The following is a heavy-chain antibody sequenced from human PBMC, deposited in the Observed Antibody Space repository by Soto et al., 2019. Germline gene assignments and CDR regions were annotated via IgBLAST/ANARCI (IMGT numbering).Heavy chain of an antibody. J-gene: IGHJ4*02. V-gene: IGHV1-46*01. Sequence: QVQLVQSGAEVRKPGASVKISCKASGYIFTNYNMHWVRQAPGQGLEWMGIINPSGGSTSYVQKFQGRVTMTRDTSTSTVYMELRSLRSEYTAVYYCARGYYDSSAYSYFDYWGQGTLVTVSS. CDR3: ARGYYDSSAYSYFDY. D-gene: IGHD3-22*01. CDR1: GYIFTNYN. CDR2: INPSGGST.